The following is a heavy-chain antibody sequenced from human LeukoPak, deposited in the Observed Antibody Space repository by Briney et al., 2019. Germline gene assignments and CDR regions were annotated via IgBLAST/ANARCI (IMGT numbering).Heavy chain of an antibody. D-gene: IGHD5-24*01. Sequence: GGSLRLSCAASGFTFSSYAMSWVRQAPGKGLEWVSAISGSGGSTYYADSVKGRFTISRDNSKNTLYLQMNSLRAEDTAVYYCARGDGYNHGTYFDYWGQGTLVTVSS. V-gene: IGHV3-23*01. CDR1: GFTFSSYA. CDR2: ISGSGGST. CDR3: ARGDGYNHGTYFDY. J-gene: IGHJ4*02.